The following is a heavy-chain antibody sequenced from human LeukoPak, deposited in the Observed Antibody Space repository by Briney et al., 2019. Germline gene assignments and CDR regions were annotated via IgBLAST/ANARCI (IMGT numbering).Heavy chain of an antibody. V-gene: IGHV1-2*02. Sequence: ASVKVSCKASGYTFTDYYMHWVRQAPGQGLEWMGWINPNSGGTNYAQKFQGRVTMTRDTSISTAYMELSRLRSDDTAVYYCARDTRIAARPYYMDVWGKGTTVTVSS. CDR2: INPNSGGT. J-gene: IGHJ6*03. CDR1: GYTFTDYY. CDR3: ARDTRIAARPYYMDV. D-gene: IGHD6-6*01.